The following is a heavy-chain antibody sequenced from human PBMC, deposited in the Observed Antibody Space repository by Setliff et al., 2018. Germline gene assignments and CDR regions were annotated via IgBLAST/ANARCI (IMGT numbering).Heavy chain of an antibody. J-gene: IGHJ6*02. V-gene: IGHV4-59*01. CDR2: IYHNGNT. CDR3: ARDRTAYTYGLDV. CDR1: GDSISNYY. D-gene: IGHD3-16*01. Sequence: SETLSLTCTVSGDSISNYYWSWIRQSAGKGLEWIGYIYHNGNTNFNPSLKSRVNMSVDTSNNQFVLNLKAVTAADTAVYYCARDRTAYTYGLDVWGQGTTVTVSS.